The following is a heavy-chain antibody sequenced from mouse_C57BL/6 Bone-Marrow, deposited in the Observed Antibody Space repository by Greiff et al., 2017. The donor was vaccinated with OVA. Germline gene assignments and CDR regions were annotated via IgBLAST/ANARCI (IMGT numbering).Heavy chain of an antibody. V-gene: IGHV2-9-1*01. Sequence: QVQLQQSGPGLVAPSPSLSITCTVSGFSFTSYAISWVRQTPGKGLEWLGVIWTGGGTNYNSALKSRLSINKDNSKSQVFLKRNSLQTDDTARYYCARLGSSYDYAMDYWGQGTSVTVSS. D-gene: IGHD1-1*01. CDR2: IWTGGGT. J-gene: IGHJ4*01. CDR1: GFSFTSYA. CDR3: ARLGSSYDYAMDY.